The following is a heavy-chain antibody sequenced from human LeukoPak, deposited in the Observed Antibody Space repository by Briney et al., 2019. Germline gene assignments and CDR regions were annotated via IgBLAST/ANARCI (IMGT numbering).Heavy chain of an antibody. Sequence: GRSLRPSCAASGFTFSTYAMSWVRQPPGKGLEWVSAISGSGGSTYYADSVKGRFTISRDNSKSTLYLQMNSLRAEDTAVYYCAKSRVSYYYGMDVWGQGTTVTVSS. CDR1: GFTFSTYA. CDR3: AKSRVSYYYGMDV. J-gene: IGHJ6*02. V-gene: IGHV3-23*01. CDR2: ISGSGGST.